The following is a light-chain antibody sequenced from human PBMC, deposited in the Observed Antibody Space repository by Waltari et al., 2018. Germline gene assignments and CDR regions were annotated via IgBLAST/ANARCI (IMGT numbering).Light chain of an antibody. V-gene: IGKV1-39*01. Sequence: DIQMTQSPSSLSASVGDRVTITCRASEDLNKYLNWYQQKPGKAPRLLICATSTLRSGVPSRFSGSSSGTDFSLTISSLQAEDFAIYYCQQSYRAPLTFGGGTKVEI. CDR1: EDLNKY. J-gene: IGKJ4*01. CDR2: ATS. CDR3: QQSYRAPLT.